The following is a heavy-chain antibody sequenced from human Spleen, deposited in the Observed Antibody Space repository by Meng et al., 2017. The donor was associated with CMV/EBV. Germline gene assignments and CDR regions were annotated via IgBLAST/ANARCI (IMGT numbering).Heavy chain of an antibody. J-gene: IGHJ4*02. CDR2: IHYSGTT. Sequence: QVAPQESCPGLVKPSQTLSLTCTVSDGFTTSDDYYWSWIRQPPGKGLEWIGYIHYSGTTYYNPSLKSRIAISLDTSKNQFSLNLNSVTAADAAVYYCARDSPGGYGYFDSWGQGTLVTVSS. V-gene: IGHV4-30-4*01. D-gene: IGHD5-12*01. CDR1: DGFTTSDDYY. CDR3: ARDSPGGYGYFDS.